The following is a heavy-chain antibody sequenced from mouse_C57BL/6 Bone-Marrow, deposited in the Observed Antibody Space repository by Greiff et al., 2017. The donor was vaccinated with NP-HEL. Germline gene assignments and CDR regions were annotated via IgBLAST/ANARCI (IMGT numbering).Heavy chain of an antibody. J-gene: IGHJ2*01. CDR3: ARLFYLDY. CDR1: GFTFSDYG. Sequence: VQLKESGGGLVKPGGSLKLSCAASGFTFSDYGMHWVRQAPEKGLEWVAYISSGSSTIYYADTVKGRFTISRDNAKNTLFLQMTSLRSEYTAMYYCARLFYLDYWGQGTTLTVSS. CDR2: ISSGSSTI. V-gene: IGHV5-17*01.